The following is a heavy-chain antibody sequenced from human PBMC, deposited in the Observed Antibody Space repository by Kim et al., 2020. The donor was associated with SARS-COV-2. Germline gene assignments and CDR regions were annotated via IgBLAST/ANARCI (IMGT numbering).Heavy chain of an antibody. Sequence: GGSLRLSCAASGFTFSSYAMHWVRQAPGKGLEWVAVISYDGSNKYYADSVKGRFNISRDNSKNTLYLQMNSLRAEDTAVYYCASSPPSSSWLYYYYGMDVWGQETTVTVSS. CDR1: GFTFSSYA. V-gene: IGHV3-30*04. D-gene: IGHD6-13*01. CDR3: ASSPPSSSWLYYYYGMDV. CDR2: ISYDGSNK. J-gene: IGHJ6*02.